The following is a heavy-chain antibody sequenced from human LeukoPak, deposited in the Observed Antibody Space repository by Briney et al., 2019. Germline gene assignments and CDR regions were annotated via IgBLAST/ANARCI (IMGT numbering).Heavy chain of an antibody. CDR2: IYYSGST. J-gene: IGHJ5*02. CDR1: GGSISSYY. V-gene: IGHV4-59*12. D-gene: IGHD6-13*01. CDR3: AREPGAWYSSSWYGRDNRFDP. Sequence: PSETLSLTCTVSGGSISSYYWSWIRQPPGKGLEWIGYIYYSGSTNYNPSLKSRVTISVDTSKNQFSLKLSSVTAADTAVYYCAREPGAWYSSSWYGRDNRFDPWGQGTLVTVSS.